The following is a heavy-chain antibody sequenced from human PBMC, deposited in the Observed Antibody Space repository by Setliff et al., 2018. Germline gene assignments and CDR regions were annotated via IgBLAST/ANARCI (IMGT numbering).Heavy chain of an antibody. Sequence: PGGSLRLSCAASGFTFSTHSMNWVRQAPGKGLEWVSSISRSSTYIYYADSMKGRFTISRDNAKNSLYLQMNSLRAEDTAVYYCAKTWIRGVRPAYFDHWGQGALVTVSS. CDR1: GFTFSTHS. CDR3: AKTWIRGVRPAYFDH. V-gene: IGHV3-21*01. CDR2: ISRSSTYI. D-gene: IGHD3-10*01. J-gene: IGHJ4*02.